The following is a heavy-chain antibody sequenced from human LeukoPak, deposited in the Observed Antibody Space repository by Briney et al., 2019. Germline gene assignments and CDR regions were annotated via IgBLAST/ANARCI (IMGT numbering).Heavy chain of an antibody. CDR3: AGGSMGGHDAFDI. D-gene: IGHD1-26*01. CDR2: IYYSGST. J-gene: IGHJ3*02. CDR1: GGSISSYY. V-gene: IGHV4-59*01. Sequence: PSETLSLTCTVSGGSISSYYWSWIRQPPGKGLEWIGYIYYSGSTNYNPSLKSRVTISVDTSKNQFSLKLSSVTAADTAVYYCAGGSMGGHDAFDIWGQGTMVTVSS.